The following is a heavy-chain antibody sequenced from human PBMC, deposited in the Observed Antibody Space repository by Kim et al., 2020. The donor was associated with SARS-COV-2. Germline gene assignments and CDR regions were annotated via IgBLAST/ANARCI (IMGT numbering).Heavy chain of an antibody. CDR1: GFTFSSYA. J-gene: IGHJ6*02. D-gene: IGHD3-22*01. CDR3: VKDFNYYDSSGYYSYYYGMDV. V-gene: IGHV3-64D*09. CDR2: ISSNGGST. Sequence: GGSLRLSCSASGFTFSSYAMHWVRQAPGKGLEYVSAISSNGGSTYYADSVKGRFTISRDNSKNTLYLQMSSLRAEDTAVYYCVKDFNYYDSSGYYSYYYGMDVWGQGTTVTVSS.